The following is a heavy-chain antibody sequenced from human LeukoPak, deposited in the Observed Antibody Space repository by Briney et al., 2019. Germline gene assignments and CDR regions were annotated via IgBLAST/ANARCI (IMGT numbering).Heavy chain of an antibody. CDR2: IKQDGSEK. V-gene: IGHV3-7*01. Sequence: PGGSLRLSCAASGFTFSSYWMSWVRQAPGKGLEWVANIKQDGSEKYYVDSVKGRFTISRDNAKNSLYLQMKSLRAEDTAVYYCARDMAMRRYYYMDVWGKGTTVTVSS. CDR3: ARDMAMRRYYYMDV. CDR1: GFTFSSYW. D-gene: IGHD3-10*01. J-gene: IGHJ6*03.